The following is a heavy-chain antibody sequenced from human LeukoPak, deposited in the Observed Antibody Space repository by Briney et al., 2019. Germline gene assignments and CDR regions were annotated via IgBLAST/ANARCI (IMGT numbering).Heavy chain of an antibody. D-gene: IGHD1-26*01. CDR2: INPNTGVT. J-gene: IGHJ4*02. Sequence: ASVKVSCKASGYTFGGHYLHWVRQAPGQGLEWMGRINPNTGVTQYTENFQGRVTMTGDTSISTAYMELNGLRSDDTAVYYCAISLVGALPVYWGQGTLVTVSS. CDR1: GYTFGGHY. CDR3: AISLVGALPVY. V-gene: IGHV1-2*06.